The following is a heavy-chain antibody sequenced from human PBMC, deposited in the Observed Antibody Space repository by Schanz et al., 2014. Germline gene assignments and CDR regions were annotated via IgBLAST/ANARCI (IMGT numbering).Heavy chain of an antibody. J-gene: IGHJ4*02. CDR2: ISYDGSNK. V-gene: IGHV3-30*14. Sequence: QVQLVESGGGVVQPGRSLRLSCAAYGFTLSSYAMHWVRQAPGKGLEWVAVISYDGSNKYYADSVKGRFTISRDSGQNSLYLQMNSLRAGDTAVYYCARPRFDYGEVDYWGQGTLXTVSS. CDR3: ARPRFDYGEVDY. D-gene: IGHD4-17*01. CDR1: GFTLSSYA.